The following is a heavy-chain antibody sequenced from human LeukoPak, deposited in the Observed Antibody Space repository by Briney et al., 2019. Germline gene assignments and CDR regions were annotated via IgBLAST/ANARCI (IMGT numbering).Heavy chain of an antibody. V-gene: IGHV3-30*02. Sequence: GGSLTLSCAASGFTLSSYGMHWVRHATGKALEWVTFIWYDGSNNYYADSVKGRFTISRDNSKNTLYMQMNSLRAEDTALYYCATSFYGSGTLDMDVWGKGTTVTVSS. J-gene: IGHJ6*03. D-gene: IGHD3-10*01. CDR3: ATSFYGSGTLDMDV. CDR2: IWYDGSNN. CDR1: GFTLSSYG.